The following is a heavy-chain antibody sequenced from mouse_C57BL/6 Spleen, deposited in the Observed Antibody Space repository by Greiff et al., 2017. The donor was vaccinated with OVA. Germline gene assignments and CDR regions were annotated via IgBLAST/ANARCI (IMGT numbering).Heavy chain of an antibody. CDR3: ARKGLRQGGYAMDY. J-gene: IGHJ4*01. CDR1: GYTFTSYG. CDR2: IYPRSGNT. V-gene: IGHV1-81*01. D-gene: IGHD1-2*01. Sequence: QVQLQQSGAELARPGASVKLSCKASGYTFTSYGISWVKQRTGQGLEWIGEIYPRSGNTYYNEKFKCKATLTADKSSSTAYMELRSLTSEDSAVYFCARKGLRQGGYAMDYWGQGTSVTVSS.